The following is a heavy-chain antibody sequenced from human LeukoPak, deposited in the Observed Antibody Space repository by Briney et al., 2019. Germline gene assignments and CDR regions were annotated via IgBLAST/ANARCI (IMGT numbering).Heavy chain of an antibody. V-gene: IGHV1-69*05. CDR2: IIPIFGTA. J-gene: IGHJ2*01. CDR3: AREGYWGLADL. Sequence: SVKVSCKASGGTFSSYAISWVRQAPGQELEWMGGIIPIFGTANYAQRFQGRVTITTDESTSTAYMELSSLRSEDTAVYYCAREGYWGLADLWGRGTLVTVSS. CDR1: GGTFSSYA. D-gene: IGHD7-27*01.